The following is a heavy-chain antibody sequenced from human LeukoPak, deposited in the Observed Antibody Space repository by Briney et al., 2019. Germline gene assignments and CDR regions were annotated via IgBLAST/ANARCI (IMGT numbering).Heavy chain of an antibody. J-gene: IGHJ4*02. V-gene: IGHV3-48*02. Sequence: GGSLRLSCAASGFPFSVYAMSWVRQAPGKGLEWVSYISGSSSTIYYADSVKGRFTISRDNAKNSLYLQMNSLRDEDTAVYYCARFFDYWGQGTLVTVSS. CDR3: ARFFDY. CDR2: ISGSSSTI. CDR1: GFPFSVYA.